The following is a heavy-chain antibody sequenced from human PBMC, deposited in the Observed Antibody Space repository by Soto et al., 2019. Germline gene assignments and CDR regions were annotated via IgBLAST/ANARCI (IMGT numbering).Heavy chain of an antibody. D-gene: IGHD6-6*01. J-gene: IGHJ4*01. Sequence: SVKVSCKASGYTFTGYFLHWVRQAPGQGLEWMGYINPNNGGTYYAQKFQGWVTMTRDTSISTAYMDLSGLTSADTAVYYCARSLSTIGARPDYWGQGTLVTVSS. CDR3: ARSLSTIGARPDY. V-gene: IGHV1-2*04. CDR1: GYTFTGYF. CDR2: INPNNGGT.